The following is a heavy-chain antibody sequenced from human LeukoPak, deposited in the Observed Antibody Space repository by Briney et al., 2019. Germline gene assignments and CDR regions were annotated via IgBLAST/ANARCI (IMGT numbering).Heavy chain of an antibody. CDR3: ARYAPSKHSGSYPLDY. CDR1: GYTFTSYG. D-gene: IGHD1-26*01. Sequence: GASVKVSCKASGYTFTSYGISWVRQAPGQGLEWMGWISAYNGNTNYAQKLQGRVTMTTDTSTSTAYMELRSLRSDDTAVYYCARYAPSKHSGSYPLDYWGQGTLVTVSS. J-gene: IGHJ4*02. CDR2: ISAYNGNT. V-gene: IGHV1-18*01.